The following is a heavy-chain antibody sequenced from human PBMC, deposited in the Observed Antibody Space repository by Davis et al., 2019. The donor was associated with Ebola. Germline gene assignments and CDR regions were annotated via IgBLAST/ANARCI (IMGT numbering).Heavy chain of an antibody. CDR1: GGSISSYY. J-gene: IGHJ6*02. D-gene: IGHD5-18*01. CDR2: IYYSGST. V-gene: IGHV4-59*01. CDR3: ASARGRGYSYGHYYYYGMDV. Sequence: GSLRLSCTVSGGSISSYYWSWIRQPPGKGLEWIGYIYYSGSTNYNPSLKSRVTISVDTSKNQFSLKLSSVTAADTAVYYCASARGRGYSYGHYYYYGMDVWGQGTTVTVSS.